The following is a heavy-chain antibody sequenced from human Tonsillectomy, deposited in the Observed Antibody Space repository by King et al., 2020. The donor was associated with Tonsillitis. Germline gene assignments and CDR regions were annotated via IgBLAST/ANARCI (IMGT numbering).Heavy chain of an antibody. CDR3: ARDNHYYDSSGYWDYFDY. D-gene: IGHD3-22*01. V-gene: IGHV4-4*07. J-gene: IGHJ4*02. Sequence: QLQESGPGLVKPSETLSLTCTVSGGSISSYYWSWIRQPAGKGLEWIGRIYTSGSTNYNPSLKSRVTMSVDTSKNQFSLKLSSVTAADTAVYYCARDNHYYDSSGYWDYFDYWGQGTRVTVSS. CDR1: GGSISSYY. CDR2: IYTSGST.